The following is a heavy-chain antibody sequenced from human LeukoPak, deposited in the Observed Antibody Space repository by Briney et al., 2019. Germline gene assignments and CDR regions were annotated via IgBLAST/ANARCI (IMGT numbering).Heavy chain of an antibody. V-gene: IGHV3-7*01. J-gene: IGHJ4*02. Sequence: GGSLRLSCEDSGFTFSSYWMSWVRQAPGKGLEWVANMNQDGSEKAYVDSVKGRFTISRDNAQTSVYLQMNSLRAEDTAVYYCTRDSGYCRFDYWGQGTLVTVSA. CDR2: MNQDGSEK. CDR1: GFTFSSYW. D-gene: IGHD3-22*01. CDR3: TRDSGYCRFDY.